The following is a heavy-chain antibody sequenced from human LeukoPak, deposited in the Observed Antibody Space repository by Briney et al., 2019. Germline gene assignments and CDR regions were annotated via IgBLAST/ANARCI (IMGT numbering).Heavy chain of an antibody. CDR3: ARFGDYGEY. CDR2: IKKDGSEK. Sequence: GGSLRLSCAASGFTLSSYWMSWVRQAPGKGLEWVANIKKDGSEKYYVDSVKGRFTISRDNPQNTLYLQMNSLRAEDSALYYCARFGDYGEYWGQGTLVTVSS. D-gene: IGHD3-10*01. CDR1: GFTLSSYW. V-gene: IGHV3-7*03. J-gene: IGHJ4*02.